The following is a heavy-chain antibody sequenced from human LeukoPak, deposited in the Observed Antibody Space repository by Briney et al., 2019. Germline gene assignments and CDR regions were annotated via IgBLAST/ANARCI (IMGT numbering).Heavy chain of an antibody. CDR3: ARDPVPLRLGELSSPGIYFDY. V-gene: IGHV3-30-3*01. D-gene: IGHD3-16*02. CDR2: ISYDGSNK. CDR1: GFDFSFTW. J-gene: IGHJ4*02. Sequence: GGSLRLSCAASGFDFSFTWMSWVRQAPGKGLEWVAVISYDGSNKYYADSVKGRFTISRDNSKNTLYLQMNSLRAEDTAVYYCARDPVPLRLGELSSPGIYFDYWGQGTLVTVSS.